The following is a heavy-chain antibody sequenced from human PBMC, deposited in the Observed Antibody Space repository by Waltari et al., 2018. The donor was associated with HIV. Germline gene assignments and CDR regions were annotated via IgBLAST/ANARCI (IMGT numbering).Heavy chain of an antibody. CDR2: IYPGDSDT. Sequence: EVQLVQSRAEVKKPGEYLKISCKASGYSFTNYWIGWVRPTPGKGLEWVGIIYPGDSDTRYSPSFQGQVTISSDKSINTAFLQWSSLKASDTAMYYCSRRKSGVMTTVSPVDYWGQGTLVTVSS. CDR3: SRRKSGVMTTVSPVDY. D-gene: IGHD4-17*01. CDR1: GYSFTNYW. V-gene: IGHV5-51*03. J-gene: IGHJ4*02.